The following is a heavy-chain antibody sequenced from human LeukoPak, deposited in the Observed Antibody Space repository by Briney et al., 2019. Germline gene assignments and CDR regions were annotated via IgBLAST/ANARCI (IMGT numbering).Heavy chain of an antibody. D-gene: IGHD1-14*01. CDR2: ISAGGGGT. CDR1: GFTFSTYA. CDR3: ATTEGARLC. J-gene: IGHJ4*02. V-gene: IGHV3-23*01. Sequence: GGSLRLSCAASGFTFSTYAMNWVRQAPGKGLEWVSTISAGGGGTYYADSIKGHFTISRDNSKNTVYLQMNSLRAGDTAVYYCATTEGARLCWGQGTLVTVSS.